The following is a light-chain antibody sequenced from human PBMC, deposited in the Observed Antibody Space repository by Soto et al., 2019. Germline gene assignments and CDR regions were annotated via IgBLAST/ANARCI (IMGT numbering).Light chain of an antibody. CDR1: QSLVHNNGNTY. V-gene: IGKV2-24*01. Sequence: DIVMTQTPLSVPVTLGQPASISCRSSQSLVHNNGNTYLSWLQQRPGQAPRPLIYRVSNRFSGVPDIYSRSGEGTDFTLNLSKVEAEDVGCYYCMQAVHCPVTFGQGTRLEIK. J-gene: IGKJ5*01. CDR3: MQAVHCPVT. CDR2: RVS.